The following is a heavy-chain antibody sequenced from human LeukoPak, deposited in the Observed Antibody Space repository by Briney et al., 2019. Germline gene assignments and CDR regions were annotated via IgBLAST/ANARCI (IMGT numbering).Heavy chain of an antibody. CDR3: ARFPYGSMTWGAFDI. Sequence: SVTVSCKASGGTFSSYAISWVRQAPGQGLEWMGGIIPIFGTANYAQKFQGRVTITADESTSTAYMELSSLRSEDTAVYYCARFPYGSMTWGAFDIWGQGTMVTVSS. CDR1: GGTFSSYA. V-gene: IGHV1-69*13. J-gene: IGHJ3*02. D-gene: IGHD4-17*01. CDR2: IIPIFGTA.